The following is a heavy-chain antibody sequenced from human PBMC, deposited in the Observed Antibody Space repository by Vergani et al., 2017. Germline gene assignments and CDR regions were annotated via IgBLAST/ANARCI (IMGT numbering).Heavy chain of an antibody. CDR2: INHSGST. Sequence: QVQLQQWGAGLLKPSETLSLTCAVYGGSFSGYYWSWIRQPPGKGLEWIGEINHSGSTNYNPSLKSRVTISVDTSKNQFSLKLSSVTAADTAVYYCARRTQNXFDPWGQGTLVTVSS. V-gene: IGHV4-34*01. CDR1: GGSFSGYY. J-gene: IGHJ5*02. CDR3: ARRTQNXFDP.